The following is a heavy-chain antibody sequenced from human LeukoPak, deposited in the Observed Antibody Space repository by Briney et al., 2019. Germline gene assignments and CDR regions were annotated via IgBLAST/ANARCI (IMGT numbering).Heavy chain of an antibody. CDR1: GFTFDDYA. D-gene: IGHD2-2*03. Sequence: GGSLRLSCVVSGFTFDDYAMHWVRQAPGRGLEWVSLISGDGVRTFYADSVKGRFTISRDNSRNSLYLQMNNLRTEDTAFYYCAKALDRAYYSDYWGQGTPVTVSS. CDR3: AKALDRAYYSDY. J-gene: IGHJ4*02. CDR2: ISGDGVRT. V-gene: IGHV3-43*02.